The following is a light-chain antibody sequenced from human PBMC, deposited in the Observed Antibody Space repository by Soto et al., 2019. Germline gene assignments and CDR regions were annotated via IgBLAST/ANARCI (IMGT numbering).Light chain of an antibody. CDR1: QSVSSN. V-gene: IGKV3-15*01. CDR3: QQYNNWPYT. Sequence: IVMTQSPATLAVSPGERAALSCRASQSVSSNFAWYQQKPGQAPRLLIYGASSRATGTPARVSGSGSGTEFTLTISSLQSEDFAVYYCQQYNNWPYTFGLGTKLEMK. CDR2: GAS. J-gene: IGKJ2*01.